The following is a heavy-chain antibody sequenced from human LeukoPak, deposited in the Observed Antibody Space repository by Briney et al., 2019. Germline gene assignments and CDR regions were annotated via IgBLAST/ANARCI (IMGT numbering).Heavy chain of an antibody. Sequence: ASVKVSCKASGYTFTSYYKHWVRQAPGQGLEWMGIINPSGGSTSYAQKFQGRVTMTRDTSTSTVYMELSSLRSEDTAVYYCARAPGYCSGGSCYSALDYWGQGTLVTVSS. CDR2: INPSGGST. CDR1: GYTFTSYY. V-gene: IGHV1-46*01. CDR3: ARAPGYCSGGSCYSALDY. D-gene: IGHD2-15*01. J-gene: IGHJ4*02.